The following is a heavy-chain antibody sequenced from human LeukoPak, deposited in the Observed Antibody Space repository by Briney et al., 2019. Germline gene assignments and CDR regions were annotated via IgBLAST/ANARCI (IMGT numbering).Heavy chain of an antibody. J-gene: IGHJ4*02. CDR1: GFTFSNYG. Sequence: PGGSLRLSCAASGFTFSNYGMHWVRQAPGKGLEWVAVISYDGRNTYYADSVKGRFTISRDNSKKTLYLQMNSLRAEDTAVYYCAKSHMLAANIFDYWGQGTLVTVSS. CDR2: ISYDGRNT. D-gene: IGHD2-15*01. V-gene: IGHV3-30*18. CDR3: AKSHMLAANIFDY.